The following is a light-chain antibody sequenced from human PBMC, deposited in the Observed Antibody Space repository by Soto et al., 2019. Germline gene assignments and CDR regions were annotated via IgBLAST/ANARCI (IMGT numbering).Light chain of an antibody. J-gene: IGLJ2*01. CDR1: SSDVGGYNY. Sequence: QSALTQPASVSGSPGQSITISCTGTSSDVGGYNYVSWYQQHPGKAPKLMIYDVSNLPSGVSNRFSGSKSGNTASLTISGRQAEDEADYYCSSYTSSSTLEVVFGGGTKLTVL. V-gene: IGLV2-14*01. CDR2: DVS. CDR3: SSYTSSSTLEVV.